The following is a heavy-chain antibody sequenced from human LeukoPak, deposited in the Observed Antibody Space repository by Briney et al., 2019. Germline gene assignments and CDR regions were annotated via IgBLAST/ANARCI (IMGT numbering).Heavy chain of an antibody. Sequence: PGGSLRLSCAASGFTFSSYGMHWVRQAPGKGLEWVAFKRYDGSNKYYADSVKGRFTISRDNAKNSLYLQMNSLRAEDTAVYYCARSDQLLLRVDYWGQGTLVTVSS. V-gene: IGHV3-30*02. J-gene: IGHJ4*02. CDR1: GFTFSSYG. D-gene: IGHD2-2*01. CDR2: KRYDGSNK. CDR3: ARSDQLLLRVDY.